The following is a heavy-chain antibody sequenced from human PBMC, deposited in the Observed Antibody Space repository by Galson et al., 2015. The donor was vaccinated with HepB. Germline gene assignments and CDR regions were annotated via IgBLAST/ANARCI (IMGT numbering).Heavy chain of an antibody. V-gene: IGHV3-53*01. J-gene: IGHJ4*02. Sequence: SLRLSCAASGFTVNNNYMSWVRQAPAKGLEWVSIIYSGGTTYYADSVKGRFTISRDNSKNTVYLQVDGLRAEDTAVYYCARGSLATSPFDFWGQGTLVTVSS. CDR1: GFTVNNNY. CDR2: IYSGGTT. CDR3: ARGSLATSPFDF. D-gene: IGHD5-12*01.